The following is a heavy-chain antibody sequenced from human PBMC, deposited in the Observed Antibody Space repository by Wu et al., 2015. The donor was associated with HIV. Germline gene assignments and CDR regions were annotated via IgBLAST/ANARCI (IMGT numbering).Heavy chain of an antibody. CDR2: IIPIFATA. D-gene: IGHD3-22*01. Sequence: QVQLVQSGAEVKKPGSSVKVSCKASGGTFSSYVISWVRQAPGQGLDWMGGIIPIFATATYAQKFQGRVTITTDESTSTAYMELSSLRSEDTAVYYCDENXSTGTIIMISSGYYSMAHKHYYGMDVVGPRDHGPPSP. V-gene: IGHV1-69*05. CDR3: DENXSTGTIIMISSGYYSMAHKHYYGMDV. J-gene: IGHJ6*02. CDR1: GGTFSSYV.